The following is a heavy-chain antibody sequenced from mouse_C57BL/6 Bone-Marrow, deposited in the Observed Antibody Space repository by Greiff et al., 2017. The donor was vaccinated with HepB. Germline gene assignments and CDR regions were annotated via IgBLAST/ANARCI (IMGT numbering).Heavy chain of an antibody. CDR3: VRGLGYFDY. V-gene: IGHV10-1*01. CDR2: IRSKSNNYAT. CDR1: GFSFNTYA. J-gene: IGHJ2*01. Sequence: EVKLMESGGGLVQPKGSLKLSCAASGFSFNTYAMNWVRQAPGKGSEWVARIRSKSNNYATYYADSVKDRFTISRDDSESMLYLQMNNLKTEDTAMYYCVRGLGYFDYWGQGTTLTVSS.